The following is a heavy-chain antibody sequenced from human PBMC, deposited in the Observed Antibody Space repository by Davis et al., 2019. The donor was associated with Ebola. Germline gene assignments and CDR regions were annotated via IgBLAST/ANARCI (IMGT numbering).Heavy chain of an antibody. CDR3: ARDRVAGTGLRWFDP. CDR1: GFTFDDYA. CDR2: ISWNSGSI. J-gene: IGHJ5*02. D-gene: IGHD6-19*01. Sequence: SLRLSCAASGFTFDDYAMHWVRQAPGKGLEWVSGISWNSGSIGYADSVEGRFTISRDNAKNSLYLQMNSLRAEDTAVYYCARDRVAGTGLRWFDPWGQGTLVTVSS. V-gene: IGHV3-9*01.